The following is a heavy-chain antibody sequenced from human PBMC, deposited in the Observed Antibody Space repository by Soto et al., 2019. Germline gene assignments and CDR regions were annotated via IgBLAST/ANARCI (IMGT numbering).Heavy chain of an antibody. D-gene: IGHD4-17*01. CDR1: GFTFSSYG. Sequence: GGSLRLSCAASGFTFSSYGMHWVRQAPGKGLEWVSAISGSGGSTYYADSVKGRFTISRDNSKNTLYLQMNSLRAEDTAVYYCAGRNLRRYYFDYRGQGTLVTVSS. J-gene: IGHJ4*02. V-gene: IGHV3-23*01. CDR2: ISGSGGST. CDR3: AGRNLRRYYFDY.